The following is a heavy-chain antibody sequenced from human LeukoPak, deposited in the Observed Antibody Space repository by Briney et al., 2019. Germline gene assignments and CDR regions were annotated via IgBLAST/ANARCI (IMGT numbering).Heavy chain of an antibody. J-gene: IGHJ5*02. CDR2: IIPIFGTA. CDR3: ARGGSSSWYSNWFDP. V-gene: IGHV1-69*05. Sequence: SVKVSCKASAGTFSSYAISWVRQAPGQGLEWMGGIIPIFGTANYAQKFQGRVTITTDESTSTACMELSSLRSEDTAVYYCARGGSSSWYSNWFDPWGQGTLVTVSS. CDR1: AGTFSSYA. D-gene: IGHD6-13*01.